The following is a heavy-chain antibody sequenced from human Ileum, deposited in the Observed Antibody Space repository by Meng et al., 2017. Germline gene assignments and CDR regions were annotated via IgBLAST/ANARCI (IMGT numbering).Heavy chain of an antibody. CDR1: GGSVSSNIAA. CDR2: TYYRSKWYS. J-gene: IGHJ4*02. Sequence: QAQLLQSGPGLVKPSQTLSLTCAVSGGSVSSNIAAWNWIRQSPLRGLEWLGRTYYRSKWYSEYAVSVKSRISITPDTSKNQFSLQMNSVTPEDTAVYYCASGSGSLDYWGPGTLVTVSS. V-gene: IGHV6-1*01. CDR3: ASGSGSLDY. D-gene: IGHD3-3*01.